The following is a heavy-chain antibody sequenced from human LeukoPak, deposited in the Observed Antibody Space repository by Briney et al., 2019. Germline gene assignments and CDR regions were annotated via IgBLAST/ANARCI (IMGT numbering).Heavy chain of an antibody. J-gene: IGHJ6*03. D-gene: IGHD6-6*01. CDR1: GFTFSNYA. CDR2: IWYDGSNK. CDR3: AKEEYSSSAEVGTGYYYMDV. V-gene: IGHV3-33*06. Sequence: PGGSLRLSCAASGFTFSNYAMNWVRQAPGKGLEWVAVIWYDGSNKYYADSVKGRFTISRDNSKNTLYLQMNSLRAEDTAVYYCAKEEYSSSAEVGTGYYYMDVWGKGTTVTVSS.